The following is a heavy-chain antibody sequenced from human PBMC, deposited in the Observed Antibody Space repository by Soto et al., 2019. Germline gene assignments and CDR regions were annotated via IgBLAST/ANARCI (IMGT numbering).Heavy chain of an antibody. CDR2: ISGSGGST. V-gene: IGHV3-23*01. CDR1: GFTFSSYA. Sequence: EVQLLESGGGLVQPGGSLRLSCAASGFTFSSYAMSWVRQAPGKGLEWVSAISGSGGSTYYADSVKGRFTISRDNSKNRLSLQMNSLRAEDTAVYYCATRSSGWYFDYWGQGTLVTVSS. D-gene: IGHD6-19*01. CDR3: ATRSSGWYFDY. J-gene: IGHJ4*02.